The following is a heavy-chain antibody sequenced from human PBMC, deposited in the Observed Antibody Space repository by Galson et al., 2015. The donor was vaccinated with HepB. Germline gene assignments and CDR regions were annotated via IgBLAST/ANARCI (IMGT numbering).Heavy chain of an antibody. V-gene: IGHV3-21*01. CDR2: ISGSSSYT. CDR3: ARGISSGSYSWCSDY. D-gene: IGHD1-26*01. Sequence: SLRLSCAASGFTFSSYSMNWVRQAPGKGLEWVSSISGSSSYTNSADSMRDRFTISKDNAKNSLYLQMNSLRVEDTAVYYCARGISSGSYSWCSDYWGQGTLVTVSS. CDR1: GFTFSSYS. J-gene: IGHJ4*02.